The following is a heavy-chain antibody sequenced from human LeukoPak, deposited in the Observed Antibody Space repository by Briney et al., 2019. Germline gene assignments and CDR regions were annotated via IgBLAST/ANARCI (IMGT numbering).Heavy chain of an antibody. CDR1: GYTFTSYA. V-gene: IGHV1-3*01. CDR2: ITAGNGNT. Sequence: ASVKVSCKASGYTFTSYAMHWVRQAPGQRLEWMGWITAGNGNTKYSQKFQDRVTITRDTSASTAYMELSSLRSEDTAVYYCARGSSWNDLDVWGQGTTVTVSS. D-gene: IGHD1-1*01. CDR3: ARGSSWNDLDV. J-gene: IGHJ6*02.